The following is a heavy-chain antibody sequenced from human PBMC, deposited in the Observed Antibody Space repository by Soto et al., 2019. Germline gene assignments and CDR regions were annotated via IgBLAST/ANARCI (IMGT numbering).Heavy chain of an antibody. J-gene: IGHJ6*03. D-gene: IGHD4-17*01. CDR2: LYYSGST. V-gene: IGHV4-59*08. Sequence: SETLSLTCTVSGGSISSYYWSWIRQPPGKGLEWIGYLYYSGSTNYNPSLKSRVTISVDTSKNQFSLKLSSVTAADTAVYYCARLNDGDLNYYYYMDVWGKGTTVTVSS. CDR1: GGSISSYY. CDR3: ARLNDGDLNYYYYMDV.